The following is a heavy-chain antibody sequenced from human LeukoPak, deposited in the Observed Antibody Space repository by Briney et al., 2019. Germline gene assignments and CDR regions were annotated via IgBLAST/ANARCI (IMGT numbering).Heavy chain of an antibody. V-gene: IGHV3-23*01. J-gene: IGHJ4*02. CDR1: GFTFSSYA. CDR2: ISDGGVTT. Sequence: GGSLRLSCAASGFTFSSYAMSWVRQAPGKGLEWVSAISDGGVTTYYADSVKGRFTISRDNSKNTVHLQMNSLRAEDTALYYCVKDLTGGSYNLDYWGQGTLVTVSS. CDR3: VKDLTGGSYNLDY. D-gene: IGHD1-26*01.